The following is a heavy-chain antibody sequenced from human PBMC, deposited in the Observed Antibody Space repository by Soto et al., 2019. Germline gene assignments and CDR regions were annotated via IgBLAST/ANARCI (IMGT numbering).Heavy chain of an antibody. CDR1: GGTFSSYT. CDR2: IIPIFGTA. Sequence: GASVKVSCKSSGGTFSSYTISWVRQAPGQGLEWMGRIIPIFGTANYAQKFQGRVTITADESTSTAYMELSSLRSEDTAVYYCARGRIAVAGLDYWGQGTLVTVSS. V-gene: IGHV1-69*13. D-gene: IGHD6-19*01. CDR3: ARGRIAVAGLDY. J-gene: IGHJ4*02.